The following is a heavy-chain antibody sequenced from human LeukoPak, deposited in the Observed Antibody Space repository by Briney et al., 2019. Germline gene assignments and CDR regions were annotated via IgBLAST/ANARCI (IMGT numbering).Heavy chain of an antibody. Sequence: GGSLRLSCAASGFTFSSYWMSWVRQAPGKGLEWVANIKQDGSEKYYVDSVKGRFTISRDNAKNSLYLQMNSLRAEDTAVYYCAREGHYVGDYHYGMDVWGQGTTVTVSS. CDR1: GFTFSSYW. D-gene: IGHD4-17*01. J-gene: IGHJ6*02. V-gene: IGHV3-7*03. CDR3: AREGHYVGDYHYGMDV. CDR2: IKQDGSEK.